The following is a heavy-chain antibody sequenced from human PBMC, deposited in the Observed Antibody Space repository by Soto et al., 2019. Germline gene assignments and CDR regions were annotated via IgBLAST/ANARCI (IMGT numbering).Heavy chain of an antibody. CDR2: IYYSGST. V-gene: IGHV4-59*01. CDR3: ARGNLHYYYYGMDV. J-gene: IGHJ6*02. CDR1: GGSISSYY. Sequence: SETLSLTCTVSGGSISSYYWSWIRQPPGKGLEWIGYIYYSGSTNYNPSLKSRVTISVDTSKNQFSLKLSSVTAADTAVYYCARGNLHYYYYGMDVWGQGTTVTVSS.